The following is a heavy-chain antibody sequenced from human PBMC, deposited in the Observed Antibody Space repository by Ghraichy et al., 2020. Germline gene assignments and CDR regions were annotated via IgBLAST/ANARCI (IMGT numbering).Heavy chain of an antibody. V-gene: IGHV3-48*01. CDR1: GFTFSSYS. CDR2: ISSSSSTI. J-gene: IGHJ4*02. Sequence: ETLRLSCAASGFTFSSYSMNWVRQAPGKGLEWVSYISSSSSTIYYADSVKGRFTISRDNAKNSLYLQMNSLRAEDTAVYYCARDASSAIDYWGQGTLVTVSS. D-gene: IGHD6-25*01. CDR3: ARDASSAIDY.